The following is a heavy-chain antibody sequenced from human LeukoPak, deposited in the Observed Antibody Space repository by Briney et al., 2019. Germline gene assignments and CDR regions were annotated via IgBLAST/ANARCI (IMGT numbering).Heavy chain of an antibody. CDR2: ISAYNGNT. Sequence: ASVKVSCKASGYTFTSYGISWMRQAPGQGLEWMGWISAYNGNTNYAQKLQGRVTMTIDTSTSTAYMELRSLRSHDTAVYYCARAAIVATITRADYWGQGTLVTVSS. CDR3: ARAAIVATITRADY. V-gene: IGHV1-18*01. CDR1: GYTFTSYG. J-gene: IGHJ4*02. D-gene: IGHD5-12*01.